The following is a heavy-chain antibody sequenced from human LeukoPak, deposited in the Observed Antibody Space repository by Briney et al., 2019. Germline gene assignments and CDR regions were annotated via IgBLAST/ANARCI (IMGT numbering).Heavy chain of an antibody. CDR1: GGSISSYY. CDR2: IYYSGST. J-gene: IGHJ4*02. D-gene: IGHD3-22*01. Sequence: SETLSLTCIVSGGSISSYYWSWIRQPPGKGLEWIGYIYYSGSTNYNPSLKSRVTISVDTSKNQFSLKLSSVTAADTAVYYCARLGVGYYDSSGYYDYWGQGTLVTVSS. V-gene: IGHV4-59*08. CDR3: ARLGVGYYDSSGYYDY.